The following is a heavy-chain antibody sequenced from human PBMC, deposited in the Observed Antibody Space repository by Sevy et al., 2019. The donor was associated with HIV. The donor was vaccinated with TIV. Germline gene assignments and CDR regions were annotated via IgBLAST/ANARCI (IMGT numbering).Heavy chain of an antibody. CDR2: ISGSGGST. Sequence: GGSLRLSCAASGFTFSSYAMSWVRQAPGKGLEWVSAISGSGGSTYYADSVKGRFTISRDNSKNTLYLQMNSLRAEDTAVYYCAKDRMVQGVTGKDDAFDIWVQGTMVTVSS. J-gene: IGHJ3*02. CDR3: AKDRMVQGVTGKDDAFDI. V-gene: IGHV3-23*01. D-gene: IGHD3-10*01. CDR1: GFTFSSYA.